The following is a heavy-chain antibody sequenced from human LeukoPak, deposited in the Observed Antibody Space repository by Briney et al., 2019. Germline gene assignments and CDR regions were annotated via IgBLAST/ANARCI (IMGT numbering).Heavy chain of an antibody. Sequence: PSETLSLTCAVSDDSIRNNYYWGWIRQPPGNGLEWIGNIYHSGSTYYNPSHKSRVTISADTSKNHFSLKVNSVTAADTAVYYCARRPGVRGYSGLVYFQYWGQGTLVIVSS. CDR3: ARRPGVRGYSGLVYFQY. V-gene: IGHV4-38-2*01. CDR2: IYHSGST. J-gene: IGHJ1*01. CDR1: DDSIRNNYY. D-gene: IGHD3-22*01.